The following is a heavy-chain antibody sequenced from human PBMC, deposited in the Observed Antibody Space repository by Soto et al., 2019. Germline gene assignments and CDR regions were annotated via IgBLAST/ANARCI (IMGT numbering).Heavy chain of an antibody. V-gene: IGHV3-53*01. CDR3: ARDNGEPHYFDF. J-gene: IGHJ4*02. CDR1: GFTVTSNY. Sequence: GGSLRLSCAASGFTVTSNYMSWVRQAPGKGLEWVSVIHTGGNTFYADSVKGRFTISRDISKNTLYLQMNSLRAEDTAMYYCARDNGEPHYFDFWGQGSLVTVSS. CDR2: IHTGGNT.